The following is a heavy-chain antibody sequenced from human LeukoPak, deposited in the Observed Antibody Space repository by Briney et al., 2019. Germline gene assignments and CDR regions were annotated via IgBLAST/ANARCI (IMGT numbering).Heavy chain of an antibody. V-gene: IGHV4-38-2*01. CDR3: ARVVGAKDWFDP. CDR2: IYHSGST. J-gene: IGHJ5*02. Sequence: SETLSLTCADSGYSISSGYYWGSIRQPPAKGLEWIGSIYHSGSTYYNPSLKSRVTISVDTSKNQFSLKLSSVTAADTAVYYCARVVGAKDWFDPWGQGTLLTVSS. D-gene: IGHD1-26*01. CDR1: GYSISSGYY.